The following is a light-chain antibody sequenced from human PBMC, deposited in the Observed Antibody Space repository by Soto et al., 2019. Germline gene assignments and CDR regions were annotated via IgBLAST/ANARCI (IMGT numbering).Light chain of an antibody. Sequence: EIVLTQSPATLSSFPGDRFTLSCRASQYINTRLAWYQHRPGQAPRLLIYQTSIRAAGIPARFSASGSGKEFTLTISDVQTEDFALYYCHQRQSWPRTVGPGTQVDIK. J-gene: IGKJ1*01. V-gene: IGKV3-11*01. CDR1: QYINTR. CDR3: HQRQSWPRT. CDR2: QTS.